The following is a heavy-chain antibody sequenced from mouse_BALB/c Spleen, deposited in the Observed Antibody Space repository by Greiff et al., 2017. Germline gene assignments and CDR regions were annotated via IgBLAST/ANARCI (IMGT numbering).Heavy chain of an antibody. CDR3: ASGYGTSDLDY. J-gene: IGHJ2*01. CDR2: IYPGDGST. CDR1: GYTFTSYD. Sequence: QVQLKESGPELVKPGALVKISCTASGYTFTSYDINWVKQRPGQGLEWIGRIYPGDGSTKYNEKFKGQATLTADKSSSTAYMQLSSLTSENSAVYFCASGYGTSDLDYWGQGTTVTVSS. D-gene: IGHD2-1*01. V-gene: IGHV1S56*01.